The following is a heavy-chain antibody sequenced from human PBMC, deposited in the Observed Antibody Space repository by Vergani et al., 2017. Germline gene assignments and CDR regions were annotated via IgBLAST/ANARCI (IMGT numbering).Heavy chain of an antibody. Sequence: QVQLQQWGAGLLKPSETLSLTCAVYGGSFSGYYWSWIRQPPGKGLEWIGEINHSGSTNYNPSLKSRVTISVDTSKNQFSLKLSSVTAADTAVYYCARQRYSSSSVSACWFDPWGQGTLVTVSS. CDR2: INHSGST. J-gene: IGHJ5*02. CDR3: ARQRYSSSSVSACWFDP. D-gene: IGHD6-6*01. CDR1: GGSFSGYY. V-gene: IGHV4-34*01.